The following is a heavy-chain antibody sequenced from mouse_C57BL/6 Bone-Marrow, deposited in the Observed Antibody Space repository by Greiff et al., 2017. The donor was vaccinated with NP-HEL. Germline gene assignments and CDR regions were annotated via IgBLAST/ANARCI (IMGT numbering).Heavy chain of an antibody. CDR2: IYPGDGDT. CDR3: ARGGDYYGSSWSDWYFDV. J-gene: IGHJ1*03. CDR1: GYAFSSYW. V-gene: IGHV1-80*01. Sequence: QVQLQQSGAELVKPGASVKISCKASGYAFSSYWMNWVKQRPGKGLEWIGQIYPGDGDTNYNGKFKGKATLTADKSSSTAYMQRSSLTSEDSAVYFCARGGDYYGSSWSDWYFDVWGTGTTVTVSS. D-gene: IGHD1-1*01.